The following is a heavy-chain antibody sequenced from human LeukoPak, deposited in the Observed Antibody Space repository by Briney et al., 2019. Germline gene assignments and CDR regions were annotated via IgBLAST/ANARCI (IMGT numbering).Heavy chain of an antibody. CDR1: GGSVSSGSYY. Sequence: SETLSLTCTGSGGSVSSGSYYWSWIRQPPGEGLECIGYIYYSGSTNYNPSLKSRVTISVDTSKNQFSLKLSSVTAADTAVYYCARARFGEHLDYWGQGTLVTVSS. V-gene: IGHV4-61*01. J-gene: IGHJ4*02. D-gene: IGHD3-10*01. CDR3: ARARFGEHLDY. CDR2: IYYSGST.